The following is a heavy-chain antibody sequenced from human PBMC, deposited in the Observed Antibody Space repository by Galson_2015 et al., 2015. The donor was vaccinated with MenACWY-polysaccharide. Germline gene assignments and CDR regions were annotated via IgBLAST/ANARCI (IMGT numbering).Heavy chain of an antibody. CDR2: IHATGST. D-gene: IGHD1-1*01. CDR1: HASIPSSY. V-gene: IGHV4-4*07. CDR3: ARRSLDNWYFDL. Sequence: LTWTVSHASIPSSYWNWIRQAADTWLECLGRIHATGSTAYNPSFRSRVAMSVDMPRNKLLPRLVFVTASATAIYYCARRSLDNWYFDLWGRGTLVIVSS. J-gene: IGHJ2*01.